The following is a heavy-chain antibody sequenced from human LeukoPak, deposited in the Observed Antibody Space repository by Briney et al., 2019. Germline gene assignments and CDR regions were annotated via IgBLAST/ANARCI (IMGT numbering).Heavy chain of an antibody. V-gene: IGHV1-69*04. CDR2: IIPILGIA. CDR1: GGTFSSYA. J-gene: IGHJ3*02. CDR3: ARDLHDYAGLQAFDI. D-gene: IGHD4-23*01. Sequence: SVRVSCKASGGTFSSYAISWVRQAPGQGLEWMGRIIPILGIANYAQKFQGRVTITADKSTSTAYMELSSLRSEDTAVYYCARDLHDYAGLQAFDIWGQGTMVTVSS.